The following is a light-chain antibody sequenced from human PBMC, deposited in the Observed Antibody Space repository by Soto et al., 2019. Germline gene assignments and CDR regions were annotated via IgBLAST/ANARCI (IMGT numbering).Light chain of an antibody. CDR2: GAS. J-gene: IGKJ5*01. V-gene: IGKV3-20*01. CDR1: QSVSSSY. Sequence: EIVLTQSPGTLSLSPGERATLSCRASQSVSSSYLAWYQQKPGQAPRLLIYGASSRATGIPDRFSGSGSGTAFTLTISRLEPEDFAVYYCQQYGSSLITFGRGTRLEIK. CDR3: QQYGSSLIT.